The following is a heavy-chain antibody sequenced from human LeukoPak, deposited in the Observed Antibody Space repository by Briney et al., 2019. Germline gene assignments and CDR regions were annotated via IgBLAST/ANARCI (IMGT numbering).Heavy chain of an antibody. Sequence: ASVKVSCKASGYTFTGYYMHWVRQAPGQGLDWMGWINPNSGGTNYAQKFQGRVTMTRDTSISTAYMELSRLRSDDTAVYYCATRALRLGELSPLDYWGQGTLVTVSS. D-gene: IGHD3-16*02. V-gene: IGHV1-2*02. CDR1: GYTFTGYY. J-gene: IGHJ4*02. CDR2: INPNSGGT. CDR3: ATRALRLGELSPLDY.